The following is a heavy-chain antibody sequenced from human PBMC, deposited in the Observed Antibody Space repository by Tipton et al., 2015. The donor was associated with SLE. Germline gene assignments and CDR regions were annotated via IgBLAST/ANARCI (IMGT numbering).Heavy chain of an antibody. V-gene: IGHV3-11*04. J-gene: IGHJ2*01. Sequence: SLRLSCAASGFTFSDYYMSWIRQAPGKGLEWVSYISSSGRTIYYADSVKGRFTISRDNAKNSLHLQMNSLRAEDTAVYSCAREPYYDFWSGTFDLWGRGPLVTVSS. D-gene: IGHD3-3*01. CDR2: ISSSGRTI. CDR3: AREPYYDFWSGTFDL. CDR1: GFTFSDYY.